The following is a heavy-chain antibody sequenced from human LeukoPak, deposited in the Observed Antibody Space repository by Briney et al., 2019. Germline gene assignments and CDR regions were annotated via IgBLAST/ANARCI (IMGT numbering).Heavy chain of an antibody. Sequence: GGSLRLSCAASGFTVSNSYMRWVRLAPGKGLEWVSVIYSGGRTDYADSVKGRFTVSRDISRNTVYLQVNSLRAEDTAVYYCARELGEFLDYWGQGTLVTVSS. CDR1: GFTVSNSY. CDR2: IYSGGRT. D-gene: IGHD3-10*01. CDR3: ARELGEFLDY. V-gene: IGHV3-53*01. J-gene: IGHJ4*02.